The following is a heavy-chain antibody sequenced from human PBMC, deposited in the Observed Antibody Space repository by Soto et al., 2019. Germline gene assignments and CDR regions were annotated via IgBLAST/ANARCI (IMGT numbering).Heavy chain of an antibody. CDR1: GGSFSGYD. D-gene: IGHD3-3*01. V-gene: IGHV4-34*01. J-gene: IGHJ6*02. CDR2: INHSGST. Sequence: SDTLSLTCAVYGGSFSGYDWSWIRQPPGKGLEWIGEINHSGSTNYNPSLKSRVTISVDTSKNQFSLKLSSVTAADTAVYYCARAYYDFWSSLWWTNYYGLDVWGQGTTVTVSS. CDR3: ARAYYDFWSSLWWTNYYGLDV.